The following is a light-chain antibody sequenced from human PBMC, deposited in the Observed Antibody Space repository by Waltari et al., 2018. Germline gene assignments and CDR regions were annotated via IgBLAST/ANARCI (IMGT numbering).Light chain of an antibody. J-gene: IGKJ5*01. CDR3: HQYGNSPFT. V-gene: IGKV3-20*01. CDR2: GAS. CDR1: QSVSSSY. Sequence: EIVFTQSPGPLSLSPGVRVTLSCKSSQSVSSSYLTWFQQKPGQTPRLLIYGASPRASGIPDRFSGSGSGTDFTLTINRLQPEDFAVYSCHQYGNSPFTFGQGTRLEIK.